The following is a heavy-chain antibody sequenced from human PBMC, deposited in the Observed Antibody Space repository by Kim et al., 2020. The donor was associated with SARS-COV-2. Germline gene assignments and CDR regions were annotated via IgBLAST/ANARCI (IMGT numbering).Heavy chain of an antibody. CDR1: GDSVSSNSAT. D-gene: IGHD6-13*01. Sequence: SQTLSLTCAISGDSVSSNSATWNWIRQSPSRGLEWLGRTYYRSKWSNDYAVSVKSRIIINPDTSKKQYSLQLNSVTPEDTAVYYCVRTAAGRGGFDYWDQGTLVTVSS. CDR2: TYYRSKWSN. CDR3: VRTAAGRGGFDY. V-gene: IGHV6-1*01. J-gene: IGHJ4*02.